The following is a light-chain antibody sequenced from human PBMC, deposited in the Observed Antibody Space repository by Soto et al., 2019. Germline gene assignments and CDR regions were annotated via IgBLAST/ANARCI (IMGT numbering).Light chain of an antibody. CDR3: RQYGNSRLT. CDR1: QSVRSTY. J-gene: IGKJ5*01. CDR2: GAS. Sequence: EIVLTQSPGTLSLSPGERATLSCRASQSVRSTYLTWYQQKPGQAPRLLIYGASSRATGVPDRFSGSGSGTDFTLTISRLEPEDFAVYYCRQYGNSRLTFGGGTRLEIK. V-gene: IGKV3-20*01.